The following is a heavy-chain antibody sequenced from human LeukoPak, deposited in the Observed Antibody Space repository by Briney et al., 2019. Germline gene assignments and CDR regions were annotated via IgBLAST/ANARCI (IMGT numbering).Heavy chain of an antibody. D-gene: IGHD3-10*01. CDR3: ARVGSGTLGWFDP. CDR2: INHSGST. J-gene: IGHJ5*02. Sequence: SETLSLTCAVYGGSFSGYYWSWIRQPPGKGLEWIGEINHSGSTNYNPPLKSRVTISVDTSKNQFSLKLSSVTAADTAVYYCARVGSGTLGWFDPWGQGTLVTVSS. CDR1: GGSFSGYY. V-gene: IGHV4-34*01.